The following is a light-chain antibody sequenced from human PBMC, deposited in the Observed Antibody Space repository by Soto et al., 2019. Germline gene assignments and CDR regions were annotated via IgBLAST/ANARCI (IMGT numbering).Light chain of an antibody. CDR1: SSNIGSNY. Sequence: QSVLTQPPSASGTPGQRVTISCSGSSSNIGSNYVYWYQQLPGTAPKLLIYRNNQRPSGVPDRFSGSKSGTSASLAISGLRSEDEAYYYCAARDDSLSGVVFGGGTKLTVL. V-gene: IGLV1-47*01. CDR2: RNN. CDR3: AARDDSLSGVV. J-gene: IGLJ2*01.